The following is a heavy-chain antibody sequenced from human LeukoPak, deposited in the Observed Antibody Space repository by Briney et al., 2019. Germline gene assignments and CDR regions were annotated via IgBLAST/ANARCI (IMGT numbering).Heavy chain of an antibody. CDR1: GGTLSSYA. J-gene: IGHJ4*02. CDR2: IIPIFGTA. D-gene: IGHD3-10*01. V-gene: IGHV1-69*05. Sequence: SVKVSCKASGGTLSSYAISWVRQAPGQGLEWMGGIIPIFGTANYAQKFQGRVTITTDESTSTAYMELSSLRSEDTAVYYCARDSTVRGVGFDYWGQGTLVTVSS. CDR3: ARDSTVRGVGFDY.